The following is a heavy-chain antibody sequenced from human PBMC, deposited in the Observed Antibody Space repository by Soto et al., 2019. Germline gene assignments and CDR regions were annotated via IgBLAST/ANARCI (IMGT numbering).Heavy chain of an antibody. J-gene: IGHJ6*02. Sequence: QVQLVQSGAEVKKPGSSVKVSCKASGGTFSNFAIRWMRQAPGQALEWVGGIIPSFATTNYAQQCQGGVTITGDVRTSTADMELTSLTSEDTAVYYCAREEVAACRGESCYAYNSGRGHFYFYGMDVWGQGTSGTVS. D-gene: IGHD2-15*01. CDR3: AREEVAACRGESCYAYNSGRGHFYFYGMDV. CDR2: IIPSFATT. V-gene: IGHV1-69*01. CDR1: GGTFSNFA.